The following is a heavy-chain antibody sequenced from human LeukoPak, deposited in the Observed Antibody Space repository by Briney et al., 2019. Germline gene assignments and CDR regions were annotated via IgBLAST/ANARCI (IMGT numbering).Heavy chain of an antibody. D-gene: IGHD6-13*01. CDR2: ISWNSGSI. V-gene: IGHV3-9*01. CDR3: AKGRSSWRGYFDY. J-gene: IGHJ4*02. CDR1: GFTFDDYA. Sequence: GGSLRLSCAASGFTFDDYAMHWVRQAPGKGLEWVSGISWNSGSIGYADSVKGRFTISRDNAKNSLYLQMNSLRAEDTAVYYCAKGRSSWRGYFDYWGQGTLVTVSS.